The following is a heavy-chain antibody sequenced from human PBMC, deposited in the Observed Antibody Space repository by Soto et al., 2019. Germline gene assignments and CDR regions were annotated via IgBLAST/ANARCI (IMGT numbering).Heavy chain of an antibody. D-gene: IGHD2-8*02. CDR3: ARDKITGSFDY. CDR2: IYYSGST. Sequence: SETLSLTCTDSGGSISSYYWSWIRQPPGKGLEWIGYIYYSGSTNYNPSLKSRVTISVDTSKNQFSLKLSSVTAADTAVYYCARDKITGSFDYWGQETLVTVSS. V-gene: IGHV4-59*12. J-gene: IGHJ4*02. CDR1: GGSISSYY.